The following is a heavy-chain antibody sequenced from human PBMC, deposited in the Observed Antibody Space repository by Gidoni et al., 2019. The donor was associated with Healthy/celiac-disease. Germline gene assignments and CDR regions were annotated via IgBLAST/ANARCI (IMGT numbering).Heavy chain of an antibody. Sequence: QVQLQQWGAGLLKPSETLSLTCAVYGGSFSGYYWSWIRPPPGKGLEWIGEINHSGSTNYNPSLKSRVTISVDTSKNQFSLKLSSVTAADTAVYYCARESWQMAKRYYFDYWGQGTLVTVSS. V-gene: IGHV4-34*01. CDR1: GGSFSGYY. CDR3: ARESWQMAKRYYFDY. CDR2: INHSGST. D-gene: IGHD5-12*01. J-gene: IGHJ4*02.